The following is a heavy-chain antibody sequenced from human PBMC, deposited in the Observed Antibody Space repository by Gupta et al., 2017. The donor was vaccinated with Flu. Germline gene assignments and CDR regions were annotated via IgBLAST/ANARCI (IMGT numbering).Heavy chain of an antibody. D-gene: IGHD2-15*01. CDR3: TTGSWWGGDF. J-gene: IGHJ4*02. Sequence: EVQSVEFGGGLVKPGGSLRLSCAASGFTFSDAWMSWVRQAPGKGLAWVGRIKSKIDGEATDYAAPVRGRFTISRDDSKNTVFLQMSSLKTEDTAMYYGTTGSWWGGDFWGQGALVTVSS. CDR1: GFTFSDAW. V-gene: IGHV3-15*01. CDR2: IKSKIDGEAT.